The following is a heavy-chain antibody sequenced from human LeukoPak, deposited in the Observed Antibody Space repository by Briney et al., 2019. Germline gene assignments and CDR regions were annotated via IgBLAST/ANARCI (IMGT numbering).Heavy chain of an antibody. CDR2: INWNGGST. CDR1: GFTFDDYG. CDR3: AKTRTGKALVVEGAFDI. D-gene: IGHD1-1*01. Sequence: GGSLRLSCAASGFTFDDYGMSWVRRAPGKGLEWVSGINWNGGSTGYADSVKGRFTISRDNSKNTLYLQMNSLRAEDTAVYYCAKTRTGKALVVEGAFDIWGQGTMVTVSS. J-gene: IGHJ3*02. V-gene: IGHV3-20*04.